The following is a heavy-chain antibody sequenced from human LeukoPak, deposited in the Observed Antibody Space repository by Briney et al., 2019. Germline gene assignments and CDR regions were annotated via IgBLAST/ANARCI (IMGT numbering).Heavy chain of an antibody. J-gene: IGHJ4*02. CDR3: AREGQWELLGRGYYFDY. D-gene: IGHD1-26*01. CDR1: GFTFSSYS. CDR2: ISSSSSTI. Sequence: GGSLRLSCAASGFTFSSYSMNCVRQAPGKGLEWVSYISSSSSTIYYADSVKGRFTISRDNAKNSLYLQMNSLRAEDTAVYYCAREGQWELLGRGYYFDYWGQGTLVTVSS. V-gene: IGHV3-48*01.